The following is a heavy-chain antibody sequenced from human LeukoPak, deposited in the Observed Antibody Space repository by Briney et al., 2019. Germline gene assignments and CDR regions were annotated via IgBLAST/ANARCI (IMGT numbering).Heavy chain of an antibody. CDR2: INHSGST. J-gene: IGHJ5*02. Sequence: SETLSLTCAVYGGSFSGYYWSWIRQPPGKGLEWIGEINHSGSTNYNPSLKSRVTISVDTSKNQFSLKLSSVTAADTAVYYCARAKLLWLRELRFNNWFDPWGQGTLVTVSS. V-gene: IGHV4-34*01. CDR3: ARAKLLWLRELRFNNWFDP. CDR1: GGSFSGYY. D-gene: IGHD3-10*01.